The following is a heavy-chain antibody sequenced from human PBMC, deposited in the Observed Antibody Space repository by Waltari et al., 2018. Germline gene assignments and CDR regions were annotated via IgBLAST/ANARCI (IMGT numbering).Heavy chain of an antibody. D-gene: IGHD3-22*01. CDR3: ARPLHSSGSRGAFDI. Sequence: QVQLVQSGAEVKKPGSSVKVSCKASGGPFSSYAISWVRQAPGQGLEWMGGISPCLGIANYSQKVQGRVTITAEEATSTAYMERSSLRSEDTAVYYCARPLHSSGSRGAFDIWGQGTMVTVSS. J-gene: IGHJ3*02. CDR1: GGPFSSYA. V-gene: IGHV1-69*04. CDR2: ISPCLGIA.